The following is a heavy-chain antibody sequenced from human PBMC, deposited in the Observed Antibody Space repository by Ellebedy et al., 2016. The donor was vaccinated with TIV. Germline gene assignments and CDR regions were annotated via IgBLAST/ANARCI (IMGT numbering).Heavy chain of an antibody. CDR2: ITSDGSDI. Sequence: HTGGFLRLSCAASGFTFSSYWMHWVRQAPGKGLEWVSRITSDGSDIAYADSVRGRFTTSRDNAKNTLYLQMNSLRADDTAVYYCARVVAAAGRSGGGDYWGQGTLVTVSS. CDR3: ARVVAAAGRSGGGDY. V-gene: IGHV3-74*03. D-gene: IGHD6-13*01. J-gene: IGHJ4*02. CDR1: GFTFSSYW.